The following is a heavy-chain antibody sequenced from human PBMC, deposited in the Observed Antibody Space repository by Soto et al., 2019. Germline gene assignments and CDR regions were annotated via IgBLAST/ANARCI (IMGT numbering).Heavy chain of an antibody. CDR1: GCPISSYG. CDR2: IWYDGINK. D-gene: IGHD2-8*01. CDR3: ARAVSYYCVDG. Sequence: LSHSCSASGCPISSYGMYRVSQAPGRGLEWVAVIWYDGINKYYADSVKGRFTISRDKSKNTLYLQMNSLRAEDTAVYYCARAVSYYCVDGWGQGTSVTLSS. J-gene: IGHJ6*02. V-gene: IGHV3-33*01.